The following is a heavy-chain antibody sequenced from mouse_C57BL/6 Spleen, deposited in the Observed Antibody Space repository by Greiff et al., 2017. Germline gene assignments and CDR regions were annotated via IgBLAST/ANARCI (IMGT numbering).Heavy chain of an antibody. D-gene: IGHD2-14*01. Sequence: QVQLKESGAELVRPGASVTLSCKASGYTFTDYEMHWVKQTPVHGLEWIGAIDPETGGTAYNQKFKGKAILTADKSSSTAYMELRSLTSEDSAVYYCTRWGVYDFDYWGQGTTLTVSS. CDR3: TRWGVYDFDY. V-gene: IGHV1-15*01. CDR2: IDPETGGT. CDR1: GYTFTDYE. J-gene: IGHJ2*01.